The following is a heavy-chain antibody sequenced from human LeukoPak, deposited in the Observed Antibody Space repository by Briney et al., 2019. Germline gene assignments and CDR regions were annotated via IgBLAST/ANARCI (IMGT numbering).Heavy chain of an antibody. CDR3: AKGDP. Sequence: PGGSLRLSCAASGFTFSTYAMNWVHQAPGKGLEWVSSISGSGDSTYYADSVKGRFTISRDNSKNTLFLQMDRLRAEDTAVYYCAKGDPWRQGTLVTVSS. CDR2: ISGSGDST. V-gene: IGHV3-23*01. CDR1: GFTFSTYA. J-gene: IGHJ5*02.